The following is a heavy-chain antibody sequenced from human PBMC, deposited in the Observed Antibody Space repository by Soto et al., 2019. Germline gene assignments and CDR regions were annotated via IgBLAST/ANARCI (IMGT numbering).Heavy chain of an antibody. CDR3: AKMAAIVLYYGMDV. Sequence: ASVKVSCKASGFTFTSYAISWVRQAPGQGLEWMGWISAYNDNTNYAQKLQGRVTMTTDTSTSTAYMELRSLRSDDTAVYYCAKMAAIVLYYGMDVWGQGTTVTVSS. J-gene: IGHJ6*02. CDR1: GFTFTSYA. V-gene: IGHV1-18*01. D-gene: IGHD3-10*01. CDR2: ISAYNDNT.